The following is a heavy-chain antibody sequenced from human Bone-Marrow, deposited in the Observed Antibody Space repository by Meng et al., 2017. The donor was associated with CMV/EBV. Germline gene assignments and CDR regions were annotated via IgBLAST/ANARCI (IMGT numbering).Heavy chain of an antibody. CDR2: ISSSSSYI. CDR3: ARQDQFPGTFDI. D-gene: IGHD1-26*01. CDR1: GFTFSAYN. J-gene: IGHJ3*02. Sequence: GGSLRLSCAASGFTFSAYNMNWVRQAPGKGLEWVSSISSSSSYIFYADSVKGRFTISRVNAKNSLYLQISSLRADDTAVYYCARQDQFPGTFDIWGQGTMVTVSS. V-gene: IGHV3-21*01.